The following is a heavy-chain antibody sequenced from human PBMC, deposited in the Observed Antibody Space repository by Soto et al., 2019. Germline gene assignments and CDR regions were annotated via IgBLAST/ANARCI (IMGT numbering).Heavy chain of an antibody. CDR2: IYWNGIE. Sequence: QITLKESGPALVKPPQTLTLTCTFSGFSLSPSGVAVAWIRQPPGKALEWLALIYWNGIERYSPSLKTRLTSSKDTSKNQVVLTVSNMDPVDTAKYFFTHGDPLDFHYWGQGTLVTVSP. CDR1: GFSLSPSGVA. V-gene: IGHV2-5*01. D-gene: IGHD3-10*01. CDR3: THGDPLDFHY. J-gene: IGHJ4*02.